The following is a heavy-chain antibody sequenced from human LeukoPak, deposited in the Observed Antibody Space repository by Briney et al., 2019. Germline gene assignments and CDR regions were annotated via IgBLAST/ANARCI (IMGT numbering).Heavy chain of an antibody. V-gene: IGHV3-21*01. Sequence: GGSLRLPCAASGFTFNSFSMNWVRQAPGKGLEWVSSISSSTIYTYYADSVKGRFTISRDNAKNSLYLQMNSLRAEDTAVYYCARGGSGNWNAPFDYWGQGTLVTVSS. CDR1: GFTFNSFS. CDR2: ISSSTIYT. CDR3: ARGGSGNWNAPFDY. D-gene: IGHD1-1*01. J-gene: IGHJ4*02.